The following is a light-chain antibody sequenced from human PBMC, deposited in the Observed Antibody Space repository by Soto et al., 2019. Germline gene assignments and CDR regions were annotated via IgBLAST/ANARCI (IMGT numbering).Light chain of an antibody. CDR2: EVN. J-gene: IGLJ1*01. V-gene: IGLV2-8*01. CDR1: SSDVGGYNY. CDR3: SSYAGGSNV. Sequence: QSALTQPPSASGSPGQSVAISCTGTSSDVGGYNYVSWYQQHPGKAPKLMIYEVNKRPAAVPDRFSGSKSGNTASLTVSGLQAEDEAYYYCSSYAGGSNVFGTGTKLTVL.